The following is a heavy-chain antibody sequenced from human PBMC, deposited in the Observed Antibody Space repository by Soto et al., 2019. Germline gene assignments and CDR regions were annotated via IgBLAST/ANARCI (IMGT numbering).Heavy chain of an antibody. V-gene: IGHV1-46*03. CDR2: INPSGGST. D-gene: IGHD3-3*01. CDR3: VITIFGVAPTEVDY. J-gene: IGHJ4*02. Sequence: QVQLVQSGAEVKKPGASVKVSCKASGYTFTSYYMHWVRQAPGQGLEWMGIINPSGGSTSYAQKFQCRVTMTRDTSTSTVYMELSSLRSEDTAVYYCVITIFGVAPTEVDYWGQGTLVTVSS. CDR1: GYTFTSYY.